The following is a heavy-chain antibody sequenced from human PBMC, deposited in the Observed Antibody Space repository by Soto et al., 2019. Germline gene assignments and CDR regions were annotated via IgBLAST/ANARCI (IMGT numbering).Heavy chain of an antibody. Sequence: QVQLRESGPGLVRPSETLSLTCSVSGGSISTYYWSWIRQPAGKGLEWSGRIYTGGSTNYNDSLKNRVPMSIDTSTHQFSLRLSSVTAADTAVYFCARVSGNYYGSGSYILDYWCQGTLLTVSS. J-gene: IGHJ4*02. V-gene: IGHV4-4*07. CDR3: ARVSGNYYGSGSYILDY. CDR2: IYTGGST. D-gene: IGHD3-10*01. CDR1: GGSISTYY.